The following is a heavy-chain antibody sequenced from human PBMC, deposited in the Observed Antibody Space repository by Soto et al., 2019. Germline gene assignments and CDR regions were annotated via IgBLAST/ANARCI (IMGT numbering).Heavy chain of an antibody. Sequence: SETLSLTCAVSGGSISSSNWWSWVRQPPGKGLEWIGEIYHSGSTNYNPSLKSRVTISVDKSKNQFSLKLSSVTAADTAVYYCARATGIVGATTPYYFDYWGQGTLVTVSS. CDR3: ARATGIVGATTPYYFDY. J-gene: IGHJ4*02. CDR1: GGSISSSNW. V-gene: IGHV4-4*02. CDR2: IYHSGST. D-gene: IGHD1-26*01.